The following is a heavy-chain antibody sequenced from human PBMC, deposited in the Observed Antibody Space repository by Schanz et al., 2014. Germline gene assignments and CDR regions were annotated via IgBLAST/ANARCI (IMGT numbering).Heavy chain of an antibody. J-gene: IGHJ4*02. V-gene: IGHV3-23*04. Sequence: EVQLVESGGGVVQPGRSLRLSCAASGFTFSSYGMHWVRQAPGKGLEWVSSISGGGGTTYYADSVKGRFTISRDNSKNTLYLQMNSLRAEDTAVYYCAKDRSWDYDSSGYFDYWGQGTLVTVSS. CDR3: AKDRSWDYDSSGYFDY. CDR1: GFTFSSYG. D-gene: IGHD3-22*01. CDR2: ISGGGGTT.